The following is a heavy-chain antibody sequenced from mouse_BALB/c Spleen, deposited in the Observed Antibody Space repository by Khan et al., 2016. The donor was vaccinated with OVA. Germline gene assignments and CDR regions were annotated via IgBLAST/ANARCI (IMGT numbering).Heavy chain of an antibody. CDR1: GFTFSTYG. CDR2: INSDGDYT. D-gene: IGHD4-1*01. V-gene: IGHV5-6*01. CDR3: ASHLTGSFAY. Sequence: EVELVESGGDLVKPGGSLRLSCAASGFTFSTYGMSWVRQPPDKRLEWVATINSDGDYTYYPHTVKGRFTISRNNAENTLYLQMSSLQSEDTAIYYCASHLTGSFAYWGQGTLVTVSA. J-gene: IGHJ3*01.